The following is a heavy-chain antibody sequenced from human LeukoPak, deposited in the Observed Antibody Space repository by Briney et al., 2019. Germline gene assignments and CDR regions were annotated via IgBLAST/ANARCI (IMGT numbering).Heavy chain of an antibody. V-gene: IGHV4-59*01. Sequence: SATLFSTCSVADGSIGSYYCSWIQQPPRKVLEWIWYIHHSGSSNYNPSLKSRVTIPIDTSKNHFSLNLSSVTAADTAVYYCASSSLFHPYWYFDLWGRGTLVTVSS. D-gene: IGHD2-15*01. J-gene: IGHJ2*01. CDR2: IHHSGSS. CDR1: DGSIGSYY. CDR3: ASSSLFHPYWYFDL.